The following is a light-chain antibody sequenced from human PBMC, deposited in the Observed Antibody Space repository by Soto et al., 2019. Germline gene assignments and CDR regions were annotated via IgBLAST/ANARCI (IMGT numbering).Light chain of an antibody. V-gene: IGLV2-14*01. CDR2: DVS. CDR3: NSYRTSSTLVV. CDR1: SSDVGDYNY. J-gene: IGLJ2*01. Sequence: QSALTQPASVSGSPGQSITISCTGTSSDVGDYNYVSWYQQHPGKAPKLLIYDVSNRPSGVSNRFSGSTSGNTASLTISGLQAEDEADYYCNSYRTSSTLVVFGGGTKVTVL.